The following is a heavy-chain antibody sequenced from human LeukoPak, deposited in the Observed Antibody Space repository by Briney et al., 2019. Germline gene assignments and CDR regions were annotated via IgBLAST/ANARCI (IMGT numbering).Heavy chain of an antibody. J-gene: IGHJ6*02. Sequence: ASVKVSCKASGYTFTSYGISWVRQAPGQGLEWMGWISAYNGNTNYAQKLQGRVTMTTDTSTSTAYMELRSLRSDDTAVYYCARDGYCGGDCYREQLLGHYYYYGMDVWGQGTTVTVSS. CDR1: GYTFTSYG. D-gene: IGHD2-21*02. CDR3: ARDGYCGGDCYREQLLGHYYYYGMDV. CDR2: ISAYNGNT. V-gene: IGHV1-18*01.